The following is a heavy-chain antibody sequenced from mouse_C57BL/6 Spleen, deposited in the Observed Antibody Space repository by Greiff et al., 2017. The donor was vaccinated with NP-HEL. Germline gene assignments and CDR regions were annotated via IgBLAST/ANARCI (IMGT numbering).Heavy chain of an antibody. V-gene: IGHV5-17*01. CDR3: ARNLYYFDY. Sequence: DVKLVESGGGLVKPGGSLKLSCAASGFTFSDYGMHWVRQAPEKGLEWVAYISSGSSTIYYADTVKCRFTISRDNAKNTLFLQMTSLRSEDTAMYYCARNLYYFDYWGQGTTLTVSS. CDR2: ISSGSSTI. CDR1: GFTFSDYG. J-gene: IGHJ2*01.